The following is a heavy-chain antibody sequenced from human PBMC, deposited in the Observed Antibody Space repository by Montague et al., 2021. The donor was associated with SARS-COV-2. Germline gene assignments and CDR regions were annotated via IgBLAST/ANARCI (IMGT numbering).Heavy chain of an antibody. CDR1: GFIFSDYY. V-gene: IGHV3-11*01. D-gene: IGHD5-12*01. CDR3: ARDQGGYGTFDI. J-gene: IGHJ3*02. CDR2: IRGSGSKT. Sequence: SLRLSCPASGFIFSDYYMTWVRQAPGKGLEWVSHIRGSGSKTYYAESVKGRFTISRDTANNSVYLQMKFLGAEDTAVYYCARDQGGYGTFDIWGQGTMVTVSS.